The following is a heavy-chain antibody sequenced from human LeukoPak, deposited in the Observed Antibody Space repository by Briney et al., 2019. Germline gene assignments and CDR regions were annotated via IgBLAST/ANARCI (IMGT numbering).Heavy chain of an antibody. D-gene: IGHD6-13*01. CDR3: ASGSSSWSNWFDP. V-gene: IGHV4-61*02. CDR2: IYTSGST. J-gene: IGHJ5*02. Sequence: PSETLSLTCTVSGGSISSGSYYWSWIRQPAGKGLEWIGRIYTSGSTNYNPSLKSRVTISVDTSKNQFSLKLSSVTAADTAVYYCASGSSSWSNWFDPWGQGTLVTVSS. CDR1: GGSISSGSYY.